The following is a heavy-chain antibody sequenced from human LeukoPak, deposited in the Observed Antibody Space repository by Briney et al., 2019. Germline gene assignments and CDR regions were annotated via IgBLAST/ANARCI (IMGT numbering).Heavy chain of an antibody. CDR1: SYTFTGYY. D-gene: IGHD2-8*01. CDR3: ARDRVGYCTNGVCYGGNWFDP. J-gene: IGHJ5*02. CDR2: INPNSGGT. Sequence: ASVKVSCKASSYTFTGYYMHWVRQAPGQGLEWMGWINPNSGGTNYAQKFQGRVTMTRDTSISTAYMELSRLRSDDTAVYYCARDRVGYCTNGVCYGGNWFDPWGQGTLVTVSS. V-gene: IGHV1-2*02.